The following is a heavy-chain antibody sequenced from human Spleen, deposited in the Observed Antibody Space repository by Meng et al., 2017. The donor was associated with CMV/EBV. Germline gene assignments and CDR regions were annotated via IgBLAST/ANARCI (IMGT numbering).Heavy chain of an antibody. V-gene: IGHV3-9*01. CDR1: GLTFEDYA. CDR2: ISWNSGNI. J-gene: IGHJ4*02. Sequence: SLKISCAASGLTFEDYAMQWVRQPPGRGLEWVSGISWNSGNIAYADSVKGRFTISRDSAKNSLYLQMNSLRAEDTAFYYCAKALTGRINTALDYWGQGTLVTVSS. CDR3: AKALTGRINTALDY. D-gene: IGHD3-9*01.